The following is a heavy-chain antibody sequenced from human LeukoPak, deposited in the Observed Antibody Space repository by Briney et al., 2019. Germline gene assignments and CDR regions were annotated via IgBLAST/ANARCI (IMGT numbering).Heavy chain of an antibody. Sequence: GGTLRLSCVASGFTFSTYWMSWARQAPGKGLEWVANIKQDGGEIYYVDSVKGRFTISRDNAKNSLYLQMNSLGAEDTAVYYWVRDKEGGSNTGSVFDVWGQGKMVNVSS. CDR2: IKQDGGEI. CDR1: GFTFSTYW. CDR3: VRDKEGGSNTGSVFDV. V-gene: IGHV3-7*01. D-gene: IGHD1-26*01. J-gene: IGHJ3*01.